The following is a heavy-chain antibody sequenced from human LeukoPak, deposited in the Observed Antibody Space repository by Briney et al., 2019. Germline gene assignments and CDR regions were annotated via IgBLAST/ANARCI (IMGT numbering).Heavy chain of an antibody. J-gene: IGHJ4*02. Sequence: GGSLRLSCAASGFTFSTCNMNWVRQAPGKGLEWVSYISSSTSTIYYADSVKGRFTISRDNAKNSLYLQMNSLRAEDTAVYYCARAAPYYGSGRKVFDYWGQGTLVTVSS. CDR2: ISSSTSTI. CDR1: GFTFSTCN. D-gene: IGHD3-10*01. CDR3: ARAAPYYGSGRKVFDY. V-gene: IGHV3-48*01.